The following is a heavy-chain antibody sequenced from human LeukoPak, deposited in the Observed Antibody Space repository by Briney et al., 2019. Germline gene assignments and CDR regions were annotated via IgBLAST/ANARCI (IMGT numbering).Heavy chain of an antibody. CDR3: ARHPSGYSSGWYLY. J-gene: IGHJ4*02. Sequence: GESLKISCKGSGYSFTSYWIGWVRQMPGKCLEWMGIIYPGDSDTRYSPAFQGQVTISADKSIRTAYLQWSSLQASDTAMYYCARHPSGYSSGWYLYWGQGTLVTVSS. CDR1: GYSFTSYW. V-gene: IGHV5-51*01. D-gene: IGHD6-19*01. CDR2: IYPGDSDT.